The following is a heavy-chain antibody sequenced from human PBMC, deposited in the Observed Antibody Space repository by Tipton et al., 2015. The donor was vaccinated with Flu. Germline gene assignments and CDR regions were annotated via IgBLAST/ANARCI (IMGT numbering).Heavy chain of an antibody. V-gene: IGHV3-21*01. CDR2: ISSGSSFI. CDR1: GFTFSTCS. D-gene: IGHD2-21*01. CDR3: ARGDQKKGDGFDP. Sequence: SLRLSCAASGFTFSTCSMTWARQAPGKGLEWVSYISSGSSFIYYADSVKGRFTISRDNAKNSLYLQMNSLRAEDTAVYYCARGDQKKGDGFDPWGQGTLVTVSS. J-gene: IGHJ5*02.